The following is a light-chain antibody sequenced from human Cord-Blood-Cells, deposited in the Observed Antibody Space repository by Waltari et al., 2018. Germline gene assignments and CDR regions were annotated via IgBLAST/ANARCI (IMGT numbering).Light chain of an antibody. Sequence: DIVMTQSPDSLAVSLGERATINCKSSQSVLYSSNNKNYLAWYQQKPGQPPKLLIYWASTRESVVPDRFRGSGSGTDFTLTISSLQAEDVAVYYCQQYYSTPLTFGGGTKVDIK. J-gene: IGKJ4*01. CDR1: QSVLYSSNNKNY. V-gene: IGKV4-1*01. CDR2: WAS. CDR3: QQYYSTPLT.